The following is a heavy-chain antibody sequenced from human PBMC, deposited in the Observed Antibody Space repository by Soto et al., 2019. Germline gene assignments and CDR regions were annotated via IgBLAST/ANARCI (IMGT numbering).Heavy chain of an antibody. J-gene: IGHJ6*03. CDR3: ARPDYSNPSCYPWYYNLDV. CDR1: GYSFTSYW. D-gene: IGHD2-2*01. CDR2: IYPGDSDT. V-gene: IGHV5-51*01. Sequence: PGESLKISCKGSGYSFTSYWIGWVRQMPGKGLEWMAIIYPGDSDTSYSPSFQGQLHISADKSISTAYLQWRSLKASDTAMYYCARPDYSNPSCYPWYYNLDVWRKGTKVSV.